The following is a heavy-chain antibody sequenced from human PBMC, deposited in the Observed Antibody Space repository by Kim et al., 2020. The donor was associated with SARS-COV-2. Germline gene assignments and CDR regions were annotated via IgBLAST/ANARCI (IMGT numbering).Heavy chain of an antibody. V-gene: IGHV4-34*01. CDR3: ASGYSSGWYP. J-gene: IGHJ5*02. CDR2: INHSGST. D-gene: IGHD6-19*01. Sequence: SETLSLTCAVYGGSFSGYYWSWIRQPPGKGLEWIGEINHSGSTNYNPSLKSRVTISVDTSKNQFSLKLSSVTAADTAVYYCASGYSSGWYPWGQGTLVTV. CDR1: GGSFSGYY.